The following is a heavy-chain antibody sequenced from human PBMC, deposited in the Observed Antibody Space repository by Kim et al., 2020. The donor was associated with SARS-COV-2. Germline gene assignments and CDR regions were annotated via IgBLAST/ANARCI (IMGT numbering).Heavy chain of an antibody. CDR1: GGSFSGYY. J-gene: IGHJ5*02. CDR2: INHSGST. CDR3: ARSRRVQLRFLEEGGWFDP. D-gene: IGHD3-3*01. Sequence: SETLSLTCAVYGGSFSGYYWSWIRQPPGKGLEWIGEINHSGSTNYNPSLKSRVTISVDTSKNQFSLKLSSVTAADTAVYYCARSRRVQLRFLEEGGWFDPWGQGTLVTVSS. V-gene: IGHV4-34*01.